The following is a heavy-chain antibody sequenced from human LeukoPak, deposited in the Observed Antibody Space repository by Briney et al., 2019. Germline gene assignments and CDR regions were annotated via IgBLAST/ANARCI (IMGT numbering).Heavy chain of an antibody. CDR1: GFTFSDYY. CDR3: ASELLLDDYYGMDV. CDR2: ISSSSSYT. V-gene: IGHV3-11*06. J-gene: IGHJ6*04. D-gene: IGHD2-15*01. Sequence: GGSLRLSCAASGFTFSDYYMCWIRQAPGKGLEWVSYISSSSSYTNYADSVKGRFTISRDNAKNLLYLQMNSLRAEDTAVYYCASELLLDDYYGMDVWGKGTTVTVSS.